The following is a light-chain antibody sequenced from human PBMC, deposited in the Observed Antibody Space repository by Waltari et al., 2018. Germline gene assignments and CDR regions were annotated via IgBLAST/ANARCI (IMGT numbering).Light chain of an antibody. CDR2: DAS. J-gene: IGKJ4*01. V-gene: IGKV1-33*01. CDR1: QDINNF. Sequence: DIQMTQSPSSLSASVGDRVTITCQASQDINNFLNWYQQQPGKAPKLLIYDASHLAAGVPSRFAGSGSGTDVTVTISDLQPDDFATYYCQQYRYLPPAFGGGTKVDI. CDR3: QQYRYLPPA.